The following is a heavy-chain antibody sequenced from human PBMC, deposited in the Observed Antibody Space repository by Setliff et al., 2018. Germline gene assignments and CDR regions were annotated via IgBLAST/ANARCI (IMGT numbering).Heavy chain of an antibody. V-gene: IGHV4-34*01. Sequence: SETLSLTCAVYGGSFSIYYWIWIRQPPGKGLEWIGEINHSGSTNYNPSLKSRATISVDTSKNQFSLKLSSVTAADTALYYCTVYNTGSSKDHYWGQGTPVTVSS. D-gene: IGHD2-8*02. CDR2: INHSGST. J-gene: IGHJ4*02. CDR3: TVYNTGSSKDHY. CDR1: GGSFSIYY.